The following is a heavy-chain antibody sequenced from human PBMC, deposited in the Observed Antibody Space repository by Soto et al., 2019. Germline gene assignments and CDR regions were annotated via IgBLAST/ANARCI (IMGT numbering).Heavy chain of an antibody. CDR3: AKGSPIRMVRGYFDY. V-gene: IGHV3-30*18. Sequence: GGSLRLSCAASGFTFSSYGMHWVRQAPGKGLEWVAVISYDGSNKYYADSVKGRFTISRDNSKNTLYLQMNSLRAEDTAVYYCAKGSPIRMVRGYFDYWGQGALVTVSS. J-gene: IGHJ4*02. CDR1: GFTFSSYG. CDR2: ISYDGSNK. D-gene: IGHD3-10*01.